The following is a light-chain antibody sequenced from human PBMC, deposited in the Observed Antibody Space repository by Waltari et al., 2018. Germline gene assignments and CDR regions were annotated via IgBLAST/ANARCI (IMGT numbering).Light chain of an antibody. CDR2: DAS. J-gene: IGKJ5*01. Sequence: DIQITQSPSYLSASVGARVTITCRASQDIGNYLAWYQQKPGKVPKGLIYDASTLESGVPSRVSGSGSGTDFTLTISSLQPEDFATYYCQKSNSAPFTFGQGTRLEIK. V-gene: IGKV1-27*01. CDR3: QKSNSAPFT. CDR1: QDIGNY.